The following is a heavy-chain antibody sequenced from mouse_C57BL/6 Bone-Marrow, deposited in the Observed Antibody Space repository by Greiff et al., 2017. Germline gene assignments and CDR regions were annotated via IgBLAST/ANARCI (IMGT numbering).Heavy chain of an antibody. J-gene: IGHJ2*01. Sequence: VKVVESGAELARPGASVKLSCKASGYTFTSYGISWVKQRTGQGLEWIGEIYPRSGNTYYNEKFKGKATLTADKSSSTAYMELRSLTSEDSAVYFCARGGDSSGTLDYWGQGTTLTVSS. CDR1: GYTFTSYG. CDR2: IYPRSGNT. CDR3: ARGGDSSGTLDY. D-gene: IGHD3-2*02. V-gene: IGHV1-81*01.